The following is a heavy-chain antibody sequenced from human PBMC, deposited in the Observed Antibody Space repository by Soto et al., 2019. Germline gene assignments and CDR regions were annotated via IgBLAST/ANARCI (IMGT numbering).Heavy chain of an antibody. J-gene: IGHJ4*02. CDR3: AREEYREVDH. Sequence: QVQLVQSGAEVKEPGASVKVSCKASGYTFTNYGISWVRQAPGQGLEWMGWISTYSGHTDFAQRFQGRVTMATDTSTTTAYMELWSLTSDDTAVYYCAREEYREVDHWGQGTLVTVSS. V-gene: IGHV1-18*04. CDR2: ISTYSGHT. D-gene: IGHD3-10*01. CDR1: GYTFTNYG.